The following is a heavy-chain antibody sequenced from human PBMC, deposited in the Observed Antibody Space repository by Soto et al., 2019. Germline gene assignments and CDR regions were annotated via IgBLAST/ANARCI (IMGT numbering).Heavy chain of an antibody. D-gene: IGHD3-10*01. V-gene: IGHV4-34*01. CDR3: ARGLILWFGELSRRGGYYYYMDV. CDR2: INDSGDI. J-gene: IGHJ6*03. Sequence: QVQLQQWGAGLLKPSETLSLTCAVYGGSFSGYQWSWIRQPPGKGLEWIGGINDSGDINYNPSLKSRVTILVDSPKKQISLRLSFVTAADTAVYYCARGLILWFGELSRRGGYYYYMDVWGKGTTVIVSS. CDR1: GGSFSGYQ.